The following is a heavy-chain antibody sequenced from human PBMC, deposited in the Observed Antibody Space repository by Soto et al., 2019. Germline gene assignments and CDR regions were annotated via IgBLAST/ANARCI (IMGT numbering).Heavy chain of an antibody. CDR2: IKQDGSEK. Sequence: EVQLLESGGDLVRPGGSLRLSCAASGFSFSSHWMSWVRQAPGKGLEWLANIKQDGSEKYYVDSVKGRFTISRDNAKNSLYLQMNSLRAEDTAVYYCARDGDWNWDHWGQGALVTVSS. CDR3: ARDGDWNWDH. D-gene: IGHD1-7*01. CDR1: GFSFSSHW. V-gene: IGHV3-7*01. J-gene: IGHJ4*02.